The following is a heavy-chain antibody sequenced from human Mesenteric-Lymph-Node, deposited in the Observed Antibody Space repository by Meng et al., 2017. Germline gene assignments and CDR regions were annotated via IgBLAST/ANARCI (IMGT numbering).Heavy chain of an antibody. CDR1: GDSVSSNSAA. D-gene: IGHD3-10*02. J-gene: IGHJ4*02. V-gene: IGHV6-1*01. CDR3: ARDWGDVRGGFDF. Sequence: QVQLQQSGPGLAKPSQTLSLTCAISGDSVSSNSAAWNWIRQSSSRGLEWLGRTYYRSKYYNDYALSVKSRITINPDTSKNQFSLQLNSVTPEDTAIYYCARDWGDVRGGFDFWGQGTLVTVSS. CDR2: TYYRSKYYN.